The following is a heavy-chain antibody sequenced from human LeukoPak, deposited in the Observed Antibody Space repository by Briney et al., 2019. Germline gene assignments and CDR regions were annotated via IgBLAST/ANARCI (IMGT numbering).Heavy chain of an antibody. V-gene: IGHV1-18*01. CDR3: ARDAYSSSWYWFDP. Sequence: ASVKVSCKASGYTFTTYGISWVRQAPGQGLEWMEWISAYNGNTNYAQKFQGRVTMTTDTSTSTAYMELRSLRSDDTAVYYCARDAYSSSWYWFDPWGQGTLVTVSS. D-gene: IGHD6-13*01. J-gene: IGHJ5*02. CDR1: GYTFTTYG. CDR2: ISAYNGNT.